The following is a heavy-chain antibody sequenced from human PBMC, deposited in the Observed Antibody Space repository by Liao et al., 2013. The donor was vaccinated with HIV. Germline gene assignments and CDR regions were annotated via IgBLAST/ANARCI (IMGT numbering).Heavy chain of an antibody. D-gene: IGHD3-3*01. J-gene: IGHJ6*03. CDR2: INHSGST. CDR3: AREPYTTWLEWQFPPYYMDV. CDR1: GGSFSGYY. V-gene: IGHV4-34*01. Sequence: QVQLQQWGAGLLKPSETLSLTCAVYGGSFSGYYWTWIRQPPGKGLEWIGEINHSGSTDYNPSLKSRVTISVDTSKNQFSLKLTSVTAADTAVYYCAREPYTTWLEWQFPPYYMDVWGKGTTVTVSS.